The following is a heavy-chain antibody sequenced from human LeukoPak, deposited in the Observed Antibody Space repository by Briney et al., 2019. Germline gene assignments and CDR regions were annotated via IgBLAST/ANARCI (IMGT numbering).Heavy chain of an antibody. CDR3: ARDGYTSLRDY. CDR2: ISSSSSYI. D-gene: IGHD5-24*01. CDR1: GFTFSSYS. V-gene: IGHV3-21*01. Sequence: GGSLRLSCAASGFTFSSYSMNWVRQAPGKGLEWVSSISSSSSYIYYADSVKGRYTISRDNAKNSLYLQMNSLRAEDTAVYYCARDGYTSLRDYWGQGTLVTVSS. J-gene: IGHJ4*02.